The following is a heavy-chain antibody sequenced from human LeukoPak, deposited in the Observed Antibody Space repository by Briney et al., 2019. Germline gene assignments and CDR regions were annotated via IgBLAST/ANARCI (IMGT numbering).Heavy chain of an antibody. Sequence: PSETLSLTCTVSGDSISTRDNYWGWIRQAPGKGLEWVGSIYYRGSTYYNPSLKSRLTMSVDTSKNQFSLKLSSVTAADTAVYYCATHDSGDAWFDPWGQGALVTVSS. J-gene: IGHJ5*02. CDR1: GDSISTRDNY. V-gene: IGHV4-39*01. CDR3: ATHDSGDAWFDP. CDR2: IYYRGST. D-gene: IGHD4/OR15-4a*01.